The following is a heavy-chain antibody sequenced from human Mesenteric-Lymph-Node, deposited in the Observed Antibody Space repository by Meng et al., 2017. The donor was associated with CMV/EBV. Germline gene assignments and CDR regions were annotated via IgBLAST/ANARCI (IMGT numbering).Heavy chain of an antibody. Sequence: GGSLRLSYAASGFIVSSHYMSWVRQAPGKGLEWVSMIYAGGDTYYADSVKGRFTISRDNSKNTLYLQMNNLRAEDTAVYYCAGRPLGYCSSTGCYDYWGQGTQVTVSS. CDR2: IYAGGDT. CDR1: GFIVSSHY. D-gene: IGHD2-2*03. V-gene: IGHV3-53*01. CDR3: AGRPLGYCSSTGCYDY. J-gene: IGHJ4*02.